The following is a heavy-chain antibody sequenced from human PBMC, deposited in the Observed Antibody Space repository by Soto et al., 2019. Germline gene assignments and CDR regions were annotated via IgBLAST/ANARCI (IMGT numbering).Heavy chain of an antibody. CDR1: GITFGSRS. CDR2: ITDSGGDA. J-gene: IGHJ4*02. Sequence: GSLRLSCVASGITFGSRSMSWVRPAPGEGRECVSTITDSGGDAKYSDSVRGRFAISKDNSETALYLKMNSLRADDKDVYYCDPEGPIAAAGTAYWGQGTPVTVSS. V-gene: IGHV3-23*01. D-gene: IGHD6-13*01. CDR3: DPEGPIAAAGTAY.